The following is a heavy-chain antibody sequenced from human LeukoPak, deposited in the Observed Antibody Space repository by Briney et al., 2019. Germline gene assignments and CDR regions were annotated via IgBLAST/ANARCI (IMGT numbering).Heavy chain of an antibody. CDR2: IYYSGST. Sequence: PSETLSLTCTVSGGSISSYYWSWIRQPPGKGLEWIGYIYYSGSTNYNPSLKSRVTISVDTSKNQFSLKLSSVTAADTAVYYCARAGGGYSYGPFDPWGQGTLVTVSS. CDR3: ARAGGGYSYGPFDP. D-gene: IGHD5-18*01. J-gene: IGHJ5*02. CDR1: GGSISSYY. V-gene: IGHV4-59*01.